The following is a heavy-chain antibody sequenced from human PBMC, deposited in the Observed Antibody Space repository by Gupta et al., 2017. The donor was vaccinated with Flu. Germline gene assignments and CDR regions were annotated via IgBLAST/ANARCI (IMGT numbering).Heavy chain of an antibody. CDR3: ARDIVATMTYYYYYMDV. CDR1: GYTFTGSY. Sequence: QVQLVQSGAEVKKPGASVKVSCKASGYTFTGSYMHWVRQAPGQGLEWMGRINPNSGVTNYAQKFQGRVTMTRDTSISTAYMELSRLRSDDTAVYYCARDIVATMTYYYYYMDVWGKGTTVTVSS. J-gene: IGHJ6*03. D-gene: IGHD5-12*01. V-gene: IGHV1-2*06. CDR2: INPNSGVT.